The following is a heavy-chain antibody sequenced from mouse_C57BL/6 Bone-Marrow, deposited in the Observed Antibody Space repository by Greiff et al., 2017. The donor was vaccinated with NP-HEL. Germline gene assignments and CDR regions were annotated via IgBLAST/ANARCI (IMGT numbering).Heavy chain of an antibody. V-gene: IGHV1-81*01. Sequence: QVQLKESGAELARPGASVKLSCKASGYTFTSYGISWVKQRTGQGLEWIGEIYPRSGNTYYNEKFKGKATLTADKSSSTAYKELRSLTSEDSAVYFCARPLLLRYPLFAYWGQGTLVTVSA. D-gene: IGHD1-1*01. CDR1: GYTFTSYG. CDR2: IYPRSGNT. J-gene: IGHJ3*01. CDR3: ARPLLLRYPLFAY.